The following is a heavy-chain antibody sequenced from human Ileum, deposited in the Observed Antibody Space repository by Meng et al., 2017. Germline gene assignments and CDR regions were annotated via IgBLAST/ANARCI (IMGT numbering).Heavy chain of an antibody. CDR2: IYTSGNT. CDR3: ARLYGSDTYFAYYYGMDV. J-gene: IGHJ6*02. CDR1: GDSISSGTYY. D-gene: IGHD3-10*01. Sequence: SETLSLTCTVSGDSISSGTYYWSWIRQPAGKGLEWIGRIYTSGNTFYNPSLKSRATISLVRSRIQFSLELKSVTAADTAVYYCARLYGSDTYFAYYYGMDVWGQGTTVTVSS. V-gene: IGHV4-61*02.